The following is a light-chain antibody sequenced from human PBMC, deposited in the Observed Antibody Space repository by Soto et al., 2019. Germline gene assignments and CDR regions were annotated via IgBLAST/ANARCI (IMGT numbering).Light chain of an antibody. CDR2: DAS. V-gene: IGKV1-5*01. J-gene: IGKJ1*01. Sequence: DIQMTLSLSTLSASVGERVTITCRASQSVSTWLAWYQQKPGDAPTLLIYDASSLESGVPSRFSGSGSGTEFTLTISSLQPDDFATYYCQNYNGYSWTFGLGTKVDI. CDR1: QSVSTW. CDR3: QNYNGYSWT.